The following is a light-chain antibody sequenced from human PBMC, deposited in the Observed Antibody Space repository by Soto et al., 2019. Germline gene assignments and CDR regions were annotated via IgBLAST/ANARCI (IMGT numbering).Light chain of an antibody. J-gene: IGLJ1*01. CDR1: SSDIGGYNF. CDR3: SSHGGSNNPSA. Sequence: QSALTQPPSESGSPAQSVTISCTGTSSDIGGYNFVSWYQQHPGKAPKLIIYEVYKRPSGVPARFSGSKSGNTASLPVSGLQPEDEADYYCSSHGGSNNPSAFGTGTKLTVL. CDR2: EVY. V-gene: IGLV2-8*01.